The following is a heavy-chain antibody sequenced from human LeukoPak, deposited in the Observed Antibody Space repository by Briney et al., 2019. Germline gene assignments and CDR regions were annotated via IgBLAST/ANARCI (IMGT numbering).Heavy chain of an antibody. V-gene: IGHV1-69*06. CDR1: GGTFSSYA. J-gene: IGHJ4*02. CDR3: ARVDTAMVKVGYFDY. Sequence: EASVTVSCKASGGTFSSYAISWVRQAPGQGLEWMGGIIPIFGTANYAQKFQGRVTITADKSTSTAYMELSSLRSEDTAVYYCARVDTAMVKVGYFDYWGQGTLVTVSS. CDR2: IIPIFGTA. D-gene: IGHD5-18*01.